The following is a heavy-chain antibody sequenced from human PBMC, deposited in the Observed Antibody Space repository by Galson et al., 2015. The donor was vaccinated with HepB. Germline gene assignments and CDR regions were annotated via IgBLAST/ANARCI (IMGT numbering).Heavy chain of an antibody. CDR1: GGTFRTSS. CDR3: ATEGKNTDLWLDP. J-gene: IGHJ5*02. D-gene: IGHD2/OR15-2a*01. CDR2: INPIFSVS. V-gene: IGHV1-69*13. Sequence: SVKVSCKASGGTFRTSSILWVRQAPGQGLEWVGGINPIFSVSNYAQRFQGRVTITADESATTAYMELTSLRSEDTAIYYCATEGKNTDLWLDPWGQGTLLIVSS.